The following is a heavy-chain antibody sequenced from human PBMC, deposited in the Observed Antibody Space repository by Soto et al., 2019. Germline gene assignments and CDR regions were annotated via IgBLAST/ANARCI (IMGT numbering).Heavy chain of an antibody. J-gene: IGHJ4*02. CDR3: AARPYGDSSIDY. V-gene: IGHV1-24*01. CDR1: GYTLTELS. Sequence: ASVKVSCKVSGYTLTELSMHWVRQAPGKGLEWMGGFDPEDGETIYAQKFQGRVTMTEDTSTDTAYMELSSLRSEDTAVYYCAARPYGDSSIDYWGQGTLVTVSS. D-gene: IGHD4-17*01. CDR2: FDPEDGET.